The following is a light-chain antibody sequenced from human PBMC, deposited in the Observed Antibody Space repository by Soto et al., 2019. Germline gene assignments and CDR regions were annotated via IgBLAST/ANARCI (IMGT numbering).Light chain of an antibody. Sequence: EIVLTQSPDTLSVSPGERATLSCRASQSVSINLAWYQQKPGQAPRLLIYGASTRATGIPARFSGSGSGTDFTLTISGLEPEDFAVYYCQQYGSSPSTFGQGTKVDIK. J-gene: IGKJ1*01. CDR1: QSVSIN. CDR3: QQYGSSPST. V-gene: IGKV3-20*01. CDR2: GAS.